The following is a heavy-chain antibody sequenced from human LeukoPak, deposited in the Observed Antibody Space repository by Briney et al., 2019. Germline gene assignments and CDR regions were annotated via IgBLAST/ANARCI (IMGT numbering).Heavy chain of an antibody. J-gene: IGHJ4*02. V-gene: IGHV3-64*01. CDR1: GFTFSSYS. Sequence: GGSLRLSCAASGFTFSSYSMHWVRQAPGKGLEYVSAISSSGGSTYYANSVKGRFTISRDNSKNTLYLQMGSLRAEDMAVYYFARTYCSSTSCLVDYWGQGTPVTVSS. CDR3: ARTYCSSTSCLVDY. D-gene: IGHD2-2*01. CDR2: ISSSGGST.